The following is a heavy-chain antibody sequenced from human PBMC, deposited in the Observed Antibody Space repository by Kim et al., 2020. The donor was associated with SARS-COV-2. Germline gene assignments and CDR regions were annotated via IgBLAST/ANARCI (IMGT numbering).Heavy chain of an antibody. Sequence: ASVKVSCKASGYTFTGYYMHWVRQAPGQGLEWMGWINPNSGGTNYAQKFQGRVTMTRDTSISTAYMELSRLRSDDTAVYYCARVVSGSSSHYYYYGMDVWSQGTTVTVSS. D-gene: IGHD6-13*01. CDR3: ARVVSGSSSHYYYYGMDV. V-gene: IGHV1-2*02. CDR2: INPNSGGT. J-gene: IGHJ6*02. CDR1: GYTFTGYY.